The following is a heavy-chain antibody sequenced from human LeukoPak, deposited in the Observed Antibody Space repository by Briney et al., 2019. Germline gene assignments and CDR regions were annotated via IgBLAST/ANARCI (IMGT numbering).Heavy chain of an antibody. Sequence: SETLSLTCTVSGGSISSYYWSRIRQPPGKGLEWIGYIYYSGSTNYNPSLKSRVTISVDTSKNQFSLKLSSVTAADTAVYYCARHRGGGKYYYDSSGYYSAAFDIWGQGTMVTVSS. CDR1: GGSISSYY. CDR3: ARHRGGGKYYYDSSGYYSAAFDI. D-gene: IGHD3-22*01. V-gene: IGHV4-59*08. J-gene: IGHJ3*02. CDR2: IYYSGST.